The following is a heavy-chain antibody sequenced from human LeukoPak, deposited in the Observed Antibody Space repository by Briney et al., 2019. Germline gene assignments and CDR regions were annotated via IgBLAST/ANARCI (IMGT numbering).Heavy chain of an antibody. Sequence: PGGSLRLSCAASGFTFSNFCMHWVRQIPGKGLVWVSRITSDGSVTTYADSVKGRFTISRDNAKNTLYLQMNSLRDEDTAMYYCARDQGGPGPTTDYWGQGTLVTVSS. J-gene: IGHJ4*02. CDR1: GFTFSNFC. CDR2: ITSDGSVT. CDR3: ARDQGGPGPTTDY. D-gene: IGHD1-14*01. V-gene: IGHV3-74*01.